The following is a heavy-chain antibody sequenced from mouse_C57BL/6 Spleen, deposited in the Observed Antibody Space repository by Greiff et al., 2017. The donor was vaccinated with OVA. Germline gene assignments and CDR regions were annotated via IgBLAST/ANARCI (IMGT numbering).Heavy chain of an antibody. CDR3: TREGSGNFGGFDY. CDR2: IDPETGGT. J-gene: IGHJ2*01. V-gene: IGHV1-15*01. D-gene: IGHD2-1*01. CDR1: GYTFTDYE. Sequence: QVQLQQSGAELVRPGASVTLSCKASGYTFTDYEMHWVKQTPVHGLEWIGAIDPETGGTAYNQKFKGKAILTADKSSSTAYMELRSLTSEDSAVYYCTREGSGNFGGFDYWGQGTTLTVSS.